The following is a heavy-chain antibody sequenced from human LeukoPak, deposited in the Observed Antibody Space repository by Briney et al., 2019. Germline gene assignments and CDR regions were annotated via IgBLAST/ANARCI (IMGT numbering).Heavy chain of an antibody. D-gene: IGHD2-2*01. CDR2: IRNDGRST. V-gene: IGHV3-74*01. CDR3: ARDSRDCSRASCYGEDWFDS. CDR1: GFTFSRYW. J-gene: IGHJ5*01. Sequence: PGGSLRLSCAASGFTFSRYWMHWVRQAPGKGLVWVSHIRNDGRSTNYADSVRGRFTISRDNAKNTLYLQMNSLGAEDTAVYYCARDSRDCSRASCYGEDWFDSWGQGILVTVSS.